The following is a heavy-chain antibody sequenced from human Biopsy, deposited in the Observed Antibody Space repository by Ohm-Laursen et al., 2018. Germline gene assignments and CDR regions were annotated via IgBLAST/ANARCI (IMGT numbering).Heavy chain of an antibody. J-gene: IGHJ5*01. V-gene: IGHV3-21*01. CDR2: ITRGSSYI. CDR3: ARERPALSGGGSWFDY. D-gene: IGHD6-19*01. CDR1: GFPFTGFS. Sequence: SLRLSCAASGFPFTGFSMDWVRQAPGKGLEWVASITRGSSYIYYADSVKGRFTISRDNPKNSLYLQMNSLRADDSAVYFCARERPALSGGGSWFDYWGQGTLVIVSS.